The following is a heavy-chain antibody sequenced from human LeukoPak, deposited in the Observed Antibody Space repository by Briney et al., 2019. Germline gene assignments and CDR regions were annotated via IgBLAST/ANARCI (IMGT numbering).Heavy chain of an antibody. CDR3: ARQQRITIFGVANWFDL. CDR2: IYYSGST. V-gene: IGHV4-59*01. Sequence: SETLSLTCTVSGGSISSYYWSWIRQPPGKGLEWIGYIYYSGSTNYNPSLKSRVTISVDTSKNQFSLKLSSVTAADTAVYYCARQQRITIFGVANWFDLWGQGTLVTVSS. J-gene: IGHJ5*02. CDR1: GGSISSYY. D-gene: IGHD3-3*01.